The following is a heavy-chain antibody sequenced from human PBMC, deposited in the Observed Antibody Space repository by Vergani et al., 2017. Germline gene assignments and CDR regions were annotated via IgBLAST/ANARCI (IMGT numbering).Heavy chain of an antibody. CDR2: ISSSRSNI. CDR1: GFTFSSYS. D-gene: IGHD3-3*01. Sequence: EVQLVESGGGLVKPGGSLRLSCAASGFTFSSYSMNWVRQAPGKGLEWVSSISSSRSNIYYADSVKGRFTISRDNAKNSLYLQMNSLRVEDTAVYYCSRAPDRFSGWLSRHWGQGTLVTVSS. J-gene: IGHJ4*02. CDR3: SRAPDRFSGWLSRH. V-gene: IGHV3-21*01.